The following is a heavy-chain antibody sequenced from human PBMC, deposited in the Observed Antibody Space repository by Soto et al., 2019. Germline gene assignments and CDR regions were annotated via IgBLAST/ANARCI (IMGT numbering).Heavy chain of an antibody. CDR3: WQQLSMNAFDI. J-gene: IGHJ3*02. D-gene: IGHD6-13*01. Sequence: GGSLRLSCAASGFTFRNSDMHWVRQAPGKGLDWVAVISSDGSNKYYADSVKGRFTISRDNSKNTLYLQMNSLRPEDTAVYYCWQQLSMNAFDIWGHGTMVTVSS. CDR2: ISSDGSNK. V-gene: IGHV3-30*03. CDR1: GFTFRNSD.